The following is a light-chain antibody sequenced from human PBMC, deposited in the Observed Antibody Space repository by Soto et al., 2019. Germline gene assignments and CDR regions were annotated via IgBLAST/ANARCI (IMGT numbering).Light chain of an antibody. CDR3: NSYTSSSTFV. CDR1: SSDVGGYIS. Sequence: QSALTQPASVSGSPGQSITISCAGTSSDVGGYISVSWYQHHPGKAPKLLIYDVSDRPSGVSNRFSGSKSGNTASLTISGLQAEDEADYYCNSYTSSSTFVFGTGTKVTFL. J-gene: IGLJ1*01. V-gene: IGLV2-14*03. CDR2: DVS.